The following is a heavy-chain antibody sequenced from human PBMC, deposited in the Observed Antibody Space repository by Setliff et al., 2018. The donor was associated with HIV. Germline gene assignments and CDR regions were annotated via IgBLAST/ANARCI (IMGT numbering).Heavy chain of an antibody. D-gene: IGHD6-19*01. J-gene: IGHJ4*02. CDR1: GGSISSSSYY. V-gene: IGHV4-39*07. CDR2: IYYSGST. Sequence: SETLSVTCTVSGGSISSSSYYWGWIRQPPGKGLEWIGSIYYSGSTYYNPSLKSRVTISVDTSKNQFSLKLSSVTAADTAVYYCASTGYSSGWSFDYWGQGTLVTVSS. CDR3: ASTGYSSGWSFDY.